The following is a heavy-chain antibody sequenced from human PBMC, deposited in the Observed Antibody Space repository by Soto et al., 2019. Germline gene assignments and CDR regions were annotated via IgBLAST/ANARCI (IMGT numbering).Heavy chain of an antibody. V-gene: IGHV3-30*18. CDR2: ISYDGSNK. CDR3: AKDPQIYDYASDYGMDV. J-gene: IGHJ6*02. CDR1: GFTFSSYG. D-gene: IGHD3-16*01. Sequence: GGSLRLSCAASGFTFSSYGMHWVRQAPGKGLEWVAVISYDGSNKYYADSVKGRFTISRDNSKNTLYLQMNSLRAEDTAVYYCAKDPQIYDYASDYGMDVWGQGTTVTVSS.